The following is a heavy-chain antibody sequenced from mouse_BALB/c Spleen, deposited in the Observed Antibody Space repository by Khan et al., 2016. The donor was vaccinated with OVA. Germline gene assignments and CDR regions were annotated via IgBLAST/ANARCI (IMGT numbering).Heavy chain of an antibody. CDR2: IYPGDGDT. CDR1: GYTFTSYW. D-gene: IGHD2-3*01. Sequence: QVRLQQSGAELARPGASVKLSCKASGYTFTSYWMQWVKQRPGQGLEWIGAIYPGDGDTRYTQKFKGKATLTADKSSSTAYMQLSTLASEDSAVFYCARTGGPYDGYVEYFDDWGEGTTVTVSS. J-gene: IGHJ1*01. V-gene: IGHV1-87*01. CDR3: ARTGGPYDGYVEYFDD.